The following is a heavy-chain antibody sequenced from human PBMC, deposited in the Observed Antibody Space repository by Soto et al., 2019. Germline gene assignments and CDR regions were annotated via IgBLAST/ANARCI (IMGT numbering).Heavy chain of an antibody. J-gene: IGHJ4*02. CDR1: GGTFSSYP. Sequence: QVQLVQSGAEVKKPGSSVKVSCKASGGTFSSYPLSRVRQAPGQGLEWMGGIIPIFGIVNSAQKFQGRVSITADESTSKAYMELSSLRSEDTAVYYCARPRTTGTTKGYDYWGQGTLVTVSS. CDR3: ARPRTTGTTKGYDY. D-gene: IGHD1-1*01. CDR2: IIPIFGIV. V-gene: IGHV1-69*01.